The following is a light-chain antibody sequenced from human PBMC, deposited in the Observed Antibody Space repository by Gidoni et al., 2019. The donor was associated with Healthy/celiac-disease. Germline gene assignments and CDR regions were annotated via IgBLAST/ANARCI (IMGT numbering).Light chain of an antibody. CDR1: QSISSW. CDR2: DAA. Sequence: DIQMTQSPSTLSASVGDRVTITCLASQSISSWLAWYQQKPGKALKLLIYDAASLESGVPSRFSGSGSGTEFTLTISSLQPDDFATYYCQQYNRYSRTCGQGTKVEIK. J-gene: IGKJ1*01. CDR3: QQYNRYSRT. V-gene: IGKV1-5*01.